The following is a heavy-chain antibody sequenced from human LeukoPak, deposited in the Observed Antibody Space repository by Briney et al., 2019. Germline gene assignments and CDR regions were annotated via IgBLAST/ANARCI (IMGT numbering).Heavy chain of an antibody. D-gene: IGHD2-21*02. CDR1: GGTFSSYA. J-gene: IGHJ4*02. Sequence: ASVKVSCKASGGTFSSYAISWVRQAPGQGLEWMGGIIPIFGTANYAQKFQGRVTITADESTSTAYMELSSLRSEDTAVYYCARDTPYYGGDCYLDYWGQGTLVTVSS. CDR2: IIPIFGTA. CDR3: ARDTPYYGGDCYLDY. V-gene: IGHV1-69*13.